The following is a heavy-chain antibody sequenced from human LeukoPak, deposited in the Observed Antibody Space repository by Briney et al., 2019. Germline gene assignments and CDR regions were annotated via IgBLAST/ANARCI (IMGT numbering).Heavy chain of an antibody. CDR3: AGRPTGYSSGYIH. CDR2: IYSGGST. J-gene: IGHJ4*02. Sequence: GGSLRLSCAASGFTVSSNYMSWVRQAPGKGLEWVSVIYSGGSTYYADSVKGRFTISRDNSENIVYLQMNNLRVEDTAVYYCAGRPTGYSSGYIHWGQGTLVTVSS. D-gene: IGHD5-18*01. V-gene: IGHV3-53*01. CDR1: GFTVSSNY.